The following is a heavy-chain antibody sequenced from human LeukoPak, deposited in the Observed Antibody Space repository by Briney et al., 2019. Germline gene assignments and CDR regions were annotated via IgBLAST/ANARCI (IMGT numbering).Heavy chain of an antibody. Sequence: TGGSLRLSCAASGFTLSSYGMHWVRQAPGKGLEWVAVIWYDGSNKYYADSVKGRFTISRDNSKNTLYLQMNSLRAEDTAVYYCARKAIFGVVNSYYFDYWGQGTLVTVSS. D-gene: IGHD3-3*01. V-gene: IGHV3-33*01. J-gene: IGHJ4*02. CDR2: IWYDGSNK. CDR1: GFTLSSYG. CDR3: ARKAIFGVVNSYYFDY.